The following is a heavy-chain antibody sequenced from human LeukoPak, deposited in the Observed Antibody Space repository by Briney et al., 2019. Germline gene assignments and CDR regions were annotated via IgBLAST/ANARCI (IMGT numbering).Heavy chain of an antibody. CDR1: GYTLTELS. J-gene: IGHJ6*03. CDR3: AKSPSSFNYYYMDV. V-gene: IGHV1-24*01. D-gene: IGHD6-13*01. CDR2: FDPEDGET. Sequence: ASVKVSCKVSGYTLTELSMHWVRQAPGKGLEWMGGFDPEDGETIYAQKFQGRVTMTRDTSTSTVYMELSSLRSEDTAVYYCAKSPSSFNYYYMDVWGKGTTVTVSS.